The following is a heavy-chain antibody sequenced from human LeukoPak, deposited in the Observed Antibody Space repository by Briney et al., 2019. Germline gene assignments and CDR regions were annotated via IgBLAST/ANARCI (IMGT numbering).Heavy chain of an antibody. J-gene: IGHJ4*02. Sequence: PGGSLRLSCAASGFTFSSYAMSWVRQAPGKGLEWVTSIGSTGSSTYYADSVKGRFTIARDISKSTLYLQMNSLRAEDTAVYYCARQASARPFDYWGQGTLVTVSS. CDR2: IGSTGSST. CDR3: ARQASARPFDY. D-gene: IGHD3-3*01. V-gene: IGHV3-23*01. CDR1: GFTFSSYA.